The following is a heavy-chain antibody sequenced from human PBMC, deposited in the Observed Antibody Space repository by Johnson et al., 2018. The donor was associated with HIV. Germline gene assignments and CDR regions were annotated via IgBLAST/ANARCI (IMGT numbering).Heavy chain of an antibody. V-gene: IGHV3-33*03. CDR1: GFTFSSYA. J-gene: IGHJ3*02. CDR2: IRYDGSNK. Sequence: QVQVVESGGGVVQPERSLRLSCSASGFTFSSYAMHWVRQAPGKGLEWVAFIRYDGSNKYYADSVKGRFTLSRDNAKNSLYLQMNSLRAEDTAVYYCAKERRAPRAFDIWGQGTMLTVSS. CDR3: AKERRAPRAFDI.